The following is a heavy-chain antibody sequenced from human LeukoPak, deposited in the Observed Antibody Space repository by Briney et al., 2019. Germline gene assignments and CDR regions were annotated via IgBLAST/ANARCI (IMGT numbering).Heavy chain of an antibody. Sequence: GGSLRLSCAASGFTFSSYWMHWVRHAPGKGLVWVSRINSDGSSTSYADSVKGRFTIFRDNAKNTLYLQMNSLRAEDTAVYYCARGSPQWLVPDYWGQGTLVTVSS. J-gene: IGHJ4*02. V-gene: IGHV3-74*01. CDR3: ARGSPQWLVPDY. CDR1: GFTFSSYW. CDR2: INSDGSST. D-gene: IGHD6-19*01.